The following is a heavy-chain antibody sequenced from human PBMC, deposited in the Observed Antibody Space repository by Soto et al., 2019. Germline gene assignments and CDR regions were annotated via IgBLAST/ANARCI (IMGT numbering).Heavy chain of an antibody. J-gene: IGHJ4*02. V-gene: IGHV1-3*01. CDR2: INAGNGNT. CDR1: GYTFTSYA. CDR3: ARDVVPAKTYYFDY. D-gene: IGHD2-2*01. Sequence: QVQLVQSGAEVKKPGASVKVSCKASGYTFTSYAMHWVRQAPGQRLEWMGWINAGNGNTKYSQKFQGRVTITRDTSASTAYMELSSLRSEDTAVYYCARDVVPAKTYYFDYWGQGTLVTVSS.